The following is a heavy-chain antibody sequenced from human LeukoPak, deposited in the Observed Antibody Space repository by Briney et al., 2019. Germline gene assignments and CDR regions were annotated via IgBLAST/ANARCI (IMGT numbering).Heavy chain of an antibody. CDR3: ARFLEYSSSSYYYYGMDV. CDR1: GFTFSSYS. D-gene: IGHD6-6*01. V-gene: IGHV3-21*01. CDR2: ISTRSSYI. Sequence: GGSLRLSCPASGFTFSSYSLNWVRQAPGKGLEWVSSISTRSSYIVYADSVKGRFTISRDNAKNSLYLQMNSLRAEDTAVYYCARFLEYSSSSYYYYGMDVWGQGTTVTVSS. J-gene: IGHJ6*02.